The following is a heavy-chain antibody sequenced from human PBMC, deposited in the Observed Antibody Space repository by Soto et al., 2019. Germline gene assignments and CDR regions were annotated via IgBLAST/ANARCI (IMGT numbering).Heavy chain of an antibody. CDR1: GFTFSSYA. CDR2: ITSDGRT. CDR3: AKDYSTVTTDPLSVVLFDY. D-gene: IGHD4-17*01. Sequence: GGSLRLSCAASGFTFSSYAMSWVRQAPGKGLEWVSIITSDGRTYYADSVKGRFTISRDNSKNAVYLQMNSLRAEDTAVYYCAKDYSTVTTDPLSVVLFDYWGQGALVTVSS. V-gene: IGHV3-23*01. J-gene: IGHJ4*02.